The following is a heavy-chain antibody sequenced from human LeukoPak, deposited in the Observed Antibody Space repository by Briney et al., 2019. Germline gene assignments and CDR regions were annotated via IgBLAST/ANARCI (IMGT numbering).Heavy chain of an antibody. D-gene: IGHD4-23*01. CDR3: ASGGNYAVILY. CDR2: IYYSGST. J-gene: IGHJ4*02. V-gene: IGHV4-59*01. CDR1: GGSISSYY. Sequence: SETLSLTCTVSGGSISSYYWSWIRQPPRKGLEWIGYIYYSGSTNYNPSLKSRVTISVDTSKNQFSLKLSSVTAADTAVYYCASGGNYAVILYWGQGTLVTVSS.